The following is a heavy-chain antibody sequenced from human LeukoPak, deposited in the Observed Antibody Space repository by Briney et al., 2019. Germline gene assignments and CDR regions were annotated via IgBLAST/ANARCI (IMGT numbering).Heavy chain of an antibody. CDR2: ISDSGNT. V-gene: IGHV3-23*01. J-gene: IGHJ4*02. D-gene: IGHD2-21*01. CDR1: GFTFSTYN. CDR3: AKAPVTTCRGAYCYPFDY. Sequence: GGSLRLSCAASGFTFSTYNINWVRQAPGKGLEWVSAISDSGNTYHADSVKGRFTISRDSSKNTLFLQMNRLRPEDAAVYYCAKAPVTTCRGAYCYPFDYWGQGTLVTVSS.